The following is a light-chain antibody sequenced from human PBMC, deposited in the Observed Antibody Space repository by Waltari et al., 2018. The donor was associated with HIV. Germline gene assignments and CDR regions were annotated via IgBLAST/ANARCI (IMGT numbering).Light chain of an antibody. J-gene: IGKJ3*01. Sequence: EIVLTQSPATLSLSPGERATLSCRASHYLNVHLGWYQKKPGQAPRLLIYDASNRATGIPARFSGSGSGTDFTLTISSLEPEDFAVYYCLQRSSWPFTFGPGTKVDLK. CDR2: DAS. CDR3: LQRSSWPFT. V-gene: IGKV3-11*01. CDR1: HYLNVH.